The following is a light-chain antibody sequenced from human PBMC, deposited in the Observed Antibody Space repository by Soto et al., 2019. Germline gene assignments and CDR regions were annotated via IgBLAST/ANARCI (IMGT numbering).Light chain of an antibody. CDR2: EVS. J-gene: IGLJ2*01. CDR3: SSYTDNTTPA. Sequence: QSALTQPASLSGSPGQSITISCTGTRSDIGSYNSIAWYQQHPGKAPRVVISEVSNRPSGISHRFSGSRSGNTASLTISGLQAEDEADYYCSSYTDNTTPAFGGGTKVTVL. V-gene: IGLV2-14*01. CDR1: RSDIGSYNS.